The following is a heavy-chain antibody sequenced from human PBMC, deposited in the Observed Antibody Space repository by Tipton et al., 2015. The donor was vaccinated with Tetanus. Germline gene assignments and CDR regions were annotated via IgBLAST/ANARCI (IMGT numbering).Heavy chain of an antibody. D-gene: IGHD3-3*01. CDR1: GYDFTNYR. J-gene: IGHJ2*01. V-gene: IGHV5-51*01. Sequence: QSGAEVKRPGESLKISCQVSGYDFTNYRIDWLRQMPGKGLEWMGNIYPADSQTTYGPSLQGQVTISAAMSISTAYLQWSSLKASDTATYYCARRRSAVLSGSYHYYYDVWGRGTLVTFSS. CDR3: ARRRSAVLSGSYHYYYDV. CDR2: IYPADSQT.